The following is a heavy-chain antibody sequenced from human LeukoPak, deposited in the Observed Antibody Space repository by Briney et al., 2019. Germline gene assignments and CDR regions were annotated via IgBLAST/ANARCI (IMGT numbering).Heavy chain of an antibody. D-gene: IGHD6-6*01. V-gene: IGHV4-34*01. J-gene: IGHJ5*02. Sequence: SETLSLTCAVYGGSFSGYYWSWIRQPPGKGLEWIGEINHSGSTNYNPSLKSRVTISLETSKNQFSLKLSSVTAADTAVYYCARRSIAARPRWFDPWGQGTLVTVSS. CDR2: INHSGST. CDR1: GGSFSGYY. CDR3: ARRSIAARPRWFDP.